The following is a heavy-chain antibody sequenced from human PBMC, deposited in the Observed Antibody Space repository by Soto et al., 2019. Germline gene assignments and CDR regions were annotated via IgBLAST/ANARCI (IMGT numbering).Heavy chain of an antibody. CDR3: ASRGAAPEGVQFDP. D-gene: IGHD6-13*01. CDR2: ISSSGSTI. V-gene: IGHV3-11*01. CDR1: GFTFSDYY. Sequence: GGSLRLSCAASGFTFSDYYMSWIRQAPGKGLEWVSYISSSGSTIYYADSVKGRFTISRDNAKNSLYLQMNSLRAEDTAVYYCASRGAAPEGVQFDPWGQGTLVTVSS. J-gene: IGHJ5*02.